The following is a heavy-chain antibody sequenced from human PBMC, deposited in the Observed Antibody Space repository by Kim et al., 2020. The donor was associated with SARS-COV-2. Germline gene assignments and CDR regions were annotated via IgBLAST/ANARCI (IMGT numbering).Heavy chain of an antibody. CDR3: ASALGH. J-gene: IGHJ4*02. D-gene: IGHD3-16*02. V-gene: IGHV4-4*07. Sequence: YTSGLTNYNPSLQSRVTMSVDMSKSQFSLKLSSVTAADTAVYYCASALGHWGQGTLVTVSS. CDR2: YTSGLT.